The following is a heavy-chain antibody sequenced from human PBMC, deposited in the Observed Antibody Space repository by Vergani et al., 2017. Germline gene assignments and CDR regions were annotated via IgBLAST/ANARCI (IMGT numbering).Heavy chain of an antibody. J-gene: IGHJ6*03. Sequence: QVQLQESGPGLVKPSDTLSLTCTVSGGPLSRYYWSWIRQPPGKGRDWIGFIYHSGNTNSNPSLKSRVTISAYTSTNQFSLKLNSVTAADTAVYYCARSGWVDYYYYYMDVWGKGTTVTVSS. CDR3: ARSGWVDYYYYYMDV. V-gene: IGHV4-59*01. CDR2: IYHSGNT. CDR1: GGPLSRYY. D-gene: IGHD1-26*01.